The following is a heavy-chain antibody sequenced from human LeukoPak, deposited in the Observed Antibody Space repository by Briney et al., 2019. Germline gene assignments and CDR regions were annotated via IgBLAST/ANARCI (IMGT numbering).Heavy chain of an antibody. Sequence: PGGSLRLSCAASGFTVSSNYMSWVRQAPVKVLEWVSVIYSGGSTYYADSVKGRFTISRHNSKNTLYLQMNSLRAEDTAVYYCARDSRGRYFDYWGQGTLVTVSS. J-gene: IGHJ4*02. D-gene: IGHD1-26*01. CDR1: GFTVSSNY. CDR2: IYSGGST. V-gene: IGHV3-53*04. CDR3: ARDSRGRYFDY.